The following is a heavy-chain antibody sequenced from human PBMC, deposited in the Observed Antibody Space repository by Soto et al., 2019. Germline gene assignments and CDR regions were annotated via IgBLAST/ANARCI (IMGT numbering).Heavy chain of an antibody. Sequence: EVQLLESGGGLVQPGGSLRLSCAASGFIFSSYAMSWVRQAPGKGLEWVSSISGSGGGTYYADSVKGRFTISRDNSKNTLYLQMSSLRAEDMAVYYCAKDQRGFTSTARIDYWGQGTLVTVSS. D-gene: IGHD6-13*01. V-gene: IGHV3-23*01. J-gene: IGHJ4*02. CDR1: GFIFSSYA. CDR3: AKDQRGFTSTARIDY. CDR2: ISGSGGGT.